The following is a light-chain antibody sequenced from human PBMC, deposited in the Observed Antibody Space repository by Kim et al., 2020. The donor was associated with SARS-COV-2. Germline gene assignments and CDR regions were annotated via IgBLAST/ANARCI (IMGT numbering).Light chain of an antibody. V-gene: IGKV1-39*01. CDR1: QSISSY. CDR3: QQSYSSPRT. J-gene: IGKJ2*01. Sequence: SASVRDRITNTSRASQSISSYLNWYQQKPGKAPKLLIYAASSLQSGVPSRFSGSGSGTDFTLTISSLQPEDFATYDCQQSYSSPRTFGQGTKLEI. CDR2: AAS.